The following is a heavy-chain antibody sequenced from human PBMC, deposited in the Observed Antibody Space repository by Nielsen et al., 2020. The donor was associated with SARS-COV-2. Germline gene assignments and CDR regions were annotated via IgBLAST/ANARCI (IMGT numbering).Heavy chain of an antibody. J-gene: IGHJ4*02. CDR3: AREGLFDS. CDR2: TTSTSSAR. Sequence: GGSLRLSCAASGFTFSDYNMNWVRQTPGKRLEWVAYTTSTSSARHYAAFVEGRFTISRDNVKNFLYLQMNRLREEDTAVYYCAREGLFDSWGQGTLVTVSA. V-gene: IGHV3-48*02. CDR1: GFTFSDYN.